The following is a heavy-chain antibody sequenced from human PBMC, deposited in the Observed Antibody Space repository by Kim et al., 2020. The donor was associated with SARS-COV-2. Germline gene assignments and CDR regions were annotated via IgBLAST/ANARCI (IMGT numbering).Heavy chain of an antibody. CDR1: GFTVRSNY. J-gene: IGHJ4*02. D-gene: IGHD3-10*01. CDR3: ARDHYYGSESD. Sequence: GGSLRLSCAASGFTVRSNYMTWVRQAPGKGLEWVSVIFVGGTTYYADSVKGRFTIPRDHSANTVYLQMTSLRAEDTAVYYCARDHYYGSESDWGQGTLVT. CDR2: IFVGGTT. V-gene: IGHV3-53*01.